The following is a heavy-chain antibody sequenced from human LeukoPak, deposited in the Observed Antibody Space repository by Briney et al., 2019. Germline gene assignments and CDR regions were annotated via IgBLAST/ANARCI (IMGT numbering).Heavy chain of an antibody. CDR2: INHSGST. Sequence: SETLSLTCAVYGGSFSGYYWSWIRQPPGKGLEWIGEINHSGSTNYNPSLKSRVTMSVDTSKNQFSLKLSSVTAADTAMYYCARDSLVPAALDAFDIWGQGTMVTVSS. V-gene: IGHV4-34*01. CDR3: ARDSLVPAALDAFDI. CDR1: GGSFSGYY. D-gene: IGHD2-2*01. J-gene: IGHJ3*02.